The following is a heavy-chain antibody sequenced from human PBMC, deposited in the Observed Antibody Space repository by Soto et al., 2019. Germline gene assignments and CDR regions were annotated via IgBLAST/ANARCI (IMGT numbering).Heavy chain of an antibody. Sequence: QLQLQESGPGLVKPSETLSLTCTVSGGSISSSSYYWGWIRQPPGKGLEWIGSIYYSGSTYYNPSLKSRVTISVDTSKNQFSLKLSSVTAADTAVYYCAGKPSFLYYYYRDVWGKGTTVTVSS. V-gene: IGHV4-39*01. CDR1: GGSISSSSYY. J-gene: IGHJ6*03. CDR2: IYYSGST. CDR3: AGKPSFLYYYYRDV.